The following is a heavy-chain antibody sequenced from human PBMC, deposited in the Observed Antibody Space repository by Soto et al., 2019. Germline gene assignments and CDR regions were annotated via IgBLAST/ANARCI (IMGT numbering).Heavy chain of an antibody. CDR2: INPICGRT. CDR1: GYTFTGYY. V-gene: IGHV1-69*13. CDR3: ALNSGYDKNYYYYGMDV. D-gene: IGHD5-12*01. Sequence: ASVKVSCKASGYTFTGYYMHWVRQAPGQGLEWMGGINPICGRTNYAQKFQGRVTITADESTSTAYMELSSLRSEDTAVYYCALNSGYDKNYYYYGMDVWGQGTTVTVSS. J-gene: IGHJ6*02.